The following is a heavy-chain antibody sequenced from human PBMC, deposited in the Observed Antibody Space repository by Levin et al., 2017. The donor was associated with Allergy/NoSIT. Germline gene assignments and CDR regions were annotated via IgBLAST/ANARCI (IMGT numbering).Heavy chain of an antibody. J-gene: IGHJ3*02. V-gene: IGHV3-9*01. CDR3: AKGQVVAATPKENDAFDI. Sequence: LSLTCAASGFTFDDYAMHWVRQAPGKGLEWVSGISWNSGSIGYADSVKGRFTISRDNAKNSLYLQMNSLRAEDTALYYCAKGQVVAATPKENDAFDIWGQGTMVTVSS. CDR2: ISWNSGSI. CDR1: GFTFDDYA. D-gene: IGHD2-15*01.